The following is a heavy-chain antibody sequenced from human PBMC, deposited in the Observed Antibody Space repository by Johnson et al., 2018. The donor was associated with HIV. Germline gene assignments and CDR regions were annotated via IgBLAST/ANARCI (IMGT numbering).Heavy chain of an antibody. CDR1: GFTFSAHD. CDR2: IGISGNT. Sequence: VQLVESGGGVVRPGGSLRLSCVVSGFTFSAHDMHWVRQTAGKGLEWVSGIGISGNTNYPGSVKGRFTISRDNPKNTLYLQMGSLRAEDMAVYYCARESTATRGDAFDIWGQGTMVTVSS. J-gene: IGHJ3*02. V-gene: IGHV3-13*01. D-gene: IGHD4-17*01. CDR3: ARESTATRGDAFDI.